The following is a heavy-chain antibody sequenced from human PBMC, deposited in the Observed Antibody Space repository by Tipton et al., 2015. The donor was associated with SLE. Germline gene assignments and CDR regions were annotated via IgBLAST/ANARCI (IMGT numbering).Heavy chain of an antibody. J-gene: IGHJ6*02. CDR3: ARDLLPGYYGMDV. CDR2: ISYDGSNK. D-gene: IGHD1-26*01. CDR1: GGSFSGYY. V-gene: IGHV3-30*03. Sequence: LSLTCAVYGGSFSGYYWSWVRQAPGKGLEWVALISYDGSNKYYADSVKGRFTISRDNSKNTLYLQMNSLRAEDTAVYYCARDLLPGYYGMDVWGQGATVTVSS.